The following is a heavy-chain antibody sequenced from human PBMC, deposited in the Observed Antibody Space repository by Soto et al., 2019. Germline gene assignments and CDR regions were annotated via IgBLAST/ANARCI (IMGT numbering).Heavy chain of an antibody. J-gene: IGHJ4*02. CDR3: ATSYGSGYRAFDY. CDR2: VNPILSMS. CDR1: GDTFSFYS. Sequence: QVQLVQSGAEVKRPGSSVKVSCKASGDTFSFYSINWVRQAPGLGLEWMGRVNPILSMSNYAQRFQGSVTRTADKSTSTAYRELSGLRSADTAMYYCATSYGSGYRAFDYWGQGALVTVSS. D-gene: IGHD3-10*01. V-gene: IGHV1-69*04.